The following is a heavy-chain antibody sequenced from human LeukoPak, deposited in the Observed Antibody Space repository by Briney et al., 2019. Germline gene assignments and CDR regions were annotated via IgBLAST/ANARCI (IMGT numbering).Heavy chain of an antibody. CDR2: INHSGST. CDR3: AGSFGSYEPY. D-gene: IGHD1-26*01. J-gene: IGHJ4*02. V-gene: IGHV4-34*01. Sequence: PSETLSLTCAVYGGSFSGYYWSWIRQAPGKGLEWIGEINHSGSTNYNPSLKSRVTISVDTSKNQFSLKLSSVTAADTAVYYCAGSFGSYEPYWGQGTLVTVSS. CDR1: GGSFSGYY.